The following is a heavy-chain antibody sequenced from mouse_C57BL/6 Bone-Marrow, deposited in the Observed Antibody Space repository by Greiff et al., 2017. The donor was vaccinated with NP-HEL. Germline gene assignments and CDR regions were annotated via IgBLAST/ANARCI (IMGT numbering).Heavy chain of an antibody. Sequence: VMLVESGAELVRPGTSVKMSCKASGYTFTNYWIGWAKQRPGHGLEWIGDIYPGGGYTNYNEKFKGKATLTADKSSSTAYMQFSSLTSEDSAIYYCARRGYYYGSSSWYFDVWGTGTTVTVSS. CDR3: ARRGYYYGSSSWYFDV. J-gene: IGHJ1*03. V-gene: IGHV1-63*01. CDR1: GYTFTNYW. D-gene: IGHD1-1*01. CDR2: IYPGGGYT.